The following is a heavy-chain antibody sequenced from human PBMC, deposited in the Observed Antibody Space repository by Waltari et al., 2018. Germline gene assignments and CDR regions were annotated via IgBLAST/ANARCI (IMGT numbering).Heavy chain of an antibody. D-gene: IGHD7-27*01. CDR3: ARALNWGSTGAINK. V-gene: IGHV4-38-2*02. Sequence: QVQLQESGPGLVKPSETLSLTCTVSGYSINSGYYWGWIRQSPGKGLEWIGSIYRRDTTHYNPSLKSRVTISGDTSKNQVALRLNSVTAADTAMYYFARALNWGSTGAINKWGRGTMVTVSS. CDR1: GYSINSGYY. J-gene: IGHJ3*02. CDR2: IYRRDTT.